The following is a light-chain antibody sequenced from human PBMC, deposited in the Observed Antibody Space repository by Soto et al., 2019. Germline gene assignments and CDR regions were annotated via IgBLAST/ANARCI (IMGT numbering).Light chain of an antibody. V-gene: IGKV1-27*01. Sequence: DIQMTQSPSSLSASVGDRVTITCRASQGITTYLAWYQKKPGKVPKLLIYTASTLQSGVPSRFSVSGSGTDFTLTISSLQPEDVATYYCQNYNSAPLTFGGGTKVEI. CDR2: TAS. CDR1: QGITTY. J-gene: IGKJ4*01. CDR3: QNYNSAPLT.